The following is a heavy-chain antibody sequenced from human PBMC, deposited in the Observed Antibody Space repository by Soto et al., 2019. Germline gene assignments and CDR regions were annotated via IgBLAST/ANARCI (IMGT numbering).Heavy chain of an antibody. CDR2: IDWDDDK. D-gene: IGHD6-19*01. J-gene: IGHJ6*02. CDR1: GFSLSTSGMC. CDR3: ARASSGANPYYYYYGMDV. V-gene: IGHV2-70*01. Sequence: PTLVNPTQTLTLTCTFSGFSLSTSGMCVSWIRQPPGKALEWLALIDWDDDKYYSTSLKTRLTISKDTSKNQVVLTMTNMDPVDTATYYCARASSGANPYYYYYGMDVWGQGTTVTVSS.